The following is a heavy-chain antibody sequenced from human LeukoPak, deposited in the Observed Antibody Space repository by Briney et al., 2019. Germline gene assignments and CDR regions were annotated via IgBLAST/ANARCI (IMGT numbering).Heavy chain of an antibody. D-gene: IGHD6-19*01. V-gene: IGHV4-59*01. CDR2: IYYSGST. J-gene: IGHJ4*02. Sequence: PSETLSLTCTVSGGSISSYYWSWIRQPPGKGLEWIGCIYYSGSTNYNPSLKSRVTISVDTSKNQFSLKLSSVTAADTAVYYCAREIAVAGPRAFDYWGQGTLVTVSS. CDR3: AREIAVAGPRAFDY. CDR1: GGSISSYY.